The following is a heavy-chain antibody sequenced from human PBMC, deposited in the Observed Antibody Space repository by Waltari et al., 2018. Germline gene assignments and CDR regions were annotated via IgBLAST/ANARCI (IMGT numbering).Heavy chain of an antibody. Sequence: VQLLESGVGLVQSGGSQRLSCAASGFTFRTYAMTWVRQAPGKGVEWVSVISGSGGSTDYADSVKGRFTISRDNSKNTLYLQMNNLRVEDTAVYYCASSLYGDYTQIWGRVFDYWGQGTLVTVSS. J-gene: IGHJ4*02. CDR2: ISGSGGST. D-gene: IGHD4-17*01. CDR1: GFTFRTYA. V-gene: IGHV3-23*01. CDR3: ASSLYGDYTQIWGRVFDY.